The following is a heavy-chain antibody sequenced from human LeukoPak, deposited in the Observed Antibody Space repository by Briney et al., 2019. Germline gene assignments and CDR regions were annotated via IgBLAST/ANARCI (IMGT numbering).Heavy chain of an antibody. J-gene: IGHJ4*02. D-gene: IGHD5-12*01. Sequence: GGSLRLSCAASGFTFSSYAITWVRQAPGKGLEWVSSIRSTGDSTFYADSVKGRFTISRDNSKNTLYLQMNSLRAEDTAVYYCARGPSGYHNTGGQGTLVTVSS. CDR1: GFTFSSYA. V-gene: IGHV3-23*01. CDR2: IRSTGDST. CDR3: ARGPSGYHNT.